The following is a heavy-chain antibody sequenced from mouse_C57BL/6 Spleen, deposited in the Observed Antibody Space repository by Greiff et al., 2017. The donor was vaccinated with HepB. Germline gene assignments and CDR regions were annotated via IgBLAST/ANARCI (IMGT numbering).Heavy chain of an antibody. D-gene: IGHD2-1*01. CDR2: IRSKSNNDAT. V-gene: IGHV10-1*01. CDR1: GFSFNTYA. J-gene: IGHJ2*01. CDR3: VRHGGRGNYDYFDY. Sequence: EVQLVESGGGLVQPKGSLKLSCAASGFSFNTYAMNWVRQAPGKGMEWVARIRSKSNNDATYYADSVKDRFTISRDDAESMLYLQMNNLKTEDTAMDYYVRHGGRGNYDYFDYWGQGTTLTVSS.